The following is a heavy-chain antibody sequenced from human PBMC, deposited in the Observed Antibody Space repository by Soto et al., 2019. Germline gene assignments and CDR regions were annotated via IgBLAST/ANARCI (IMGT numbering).Heavy chain of an antibody. CDR3: ATSRSFDY. CDR1: RSTFSSYW. J-gene: IGHJ4*02. D-gene: IGHD3-10*01. V-gene: IGHV3-7*02. Sequence: PGGSLRLSCAASRSTFSSYWMSWVRQVPGKGLEWVANIKQDGSEQYYVDSVMGRFTISRDNAKNSLYLQMNSLRAEDTAVYYCATSRSFDYWGQGALVTVSS. CDR2: IKQDGSEQ.